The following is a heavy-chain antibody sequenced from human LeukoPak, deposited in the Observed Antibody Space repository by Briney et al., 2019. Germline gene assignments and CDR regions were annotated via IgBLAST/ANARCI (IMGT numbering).Heavy chain of an antibody. CDR2: ISGSGGST. D-gene: IGHD3-22*01. V-gene: IGHV3-23*01. Sequence: GGSLRLSCAASGFTFSSYAMSWVRQAPGKGLEWVSAISGSGGSTYYADSVKGRFTISRDNSENTLYLQMNSLRAEDTAVYYCAKSAYYDSSGYPSYWGQGTLVTVSS. CDR1: GFTFSSYA. CDR3: AKSAYYDSSGYPSY. J-gene: IGHJ4*02.